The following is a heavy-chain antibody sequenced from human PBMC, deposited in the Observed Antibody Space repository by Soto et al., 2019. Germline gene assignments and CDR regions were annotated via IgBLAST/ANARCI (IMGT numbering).Heavy chain of an antibody. CDR1: GGSIISSNW. CDR3: ARAAAGDVVVIGNGAFDI. D-gene: IGHD3-22*01. V-gene: IGHV4-4*02. Sequence: SDTLSLTCAVSGGSIISSNWWSWVRQPPGKGLEWIGEIYHSGSTNYNPSLKSRVTISVDKSKNQFSLKLSSVTAADTAVYYCARAAAGDVVVIGNGAFDIWGQGTMVS. CDR2: IYHSGST. J-gene: IGHJ3*02.